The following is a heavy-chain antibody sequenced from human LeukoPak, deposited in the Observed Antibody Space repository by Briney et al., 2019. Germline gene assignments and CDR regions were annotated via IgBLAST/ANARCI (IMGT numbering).Heavy chain of an antibody. CDR2: ISAYNGNT. V-gene: IGHV1-18*01. CDR3: ARDVMVRGVIRALGY. D-gene: IGHD3-10*01. CDR1: GYTFTSYT. J-gene: IGHJ4*02. Sequence: ASVKVSCKASGYTFTSYTINWVRQAPGQGLDGMGWISAYNGNTNDAQKIQGRVTMTSDTSTSTAYMELRSLRSDDTAVYYCARDVMVRGVIRALGYWGQGTLVTVSS.